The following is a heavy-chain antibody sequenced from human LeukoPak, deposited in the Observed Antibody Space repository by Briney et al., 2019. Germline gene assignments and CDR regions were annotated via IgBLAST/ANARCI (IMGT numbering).Heavy chain of an antibody. Sequence: GRSLRLSCAASGFTLSSYAMHWVRQAPGKGLEWVAVISYDGSNKYYADSVKGRFTISRDNSKNTLYLQMNSLRAEDTAVYYCAKSGVTIFGVVIMIPDYFDYWGQGTLVTVSS. V-gene: IGHV3-30-3*02. CDR3: AKSGVTIFGVVIMIPDYFDY. CDR1: GFTLSSYA. CDR2: ISYDGSNK. D-gene: IGHD3-3*01. J-gene: IGHJ4*02.